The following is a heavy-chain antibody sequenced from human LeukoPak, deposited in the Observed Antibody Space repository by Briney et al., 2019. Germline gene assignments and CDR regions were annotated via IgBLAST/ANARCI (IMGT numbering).Heavy chain of an antibody. CDR1: GFTVSSNY. Sequence: GGSLRLSCAATGFTVSSNYMSWVRQAPGKGLEWVSVIYSGGSTYYADSVKGRFTISRDNSKNTLYLQMNSLRAEDTAVYYCARETTGYYYGMDVWGQGTTVTVSS. V-gene: IGHV3-66*02. D-gene: IGHD1-14*01. CDR2: IYSGGST. J-gene: IGHJ6*02. CDR3: ARETTGYYYGMDV.